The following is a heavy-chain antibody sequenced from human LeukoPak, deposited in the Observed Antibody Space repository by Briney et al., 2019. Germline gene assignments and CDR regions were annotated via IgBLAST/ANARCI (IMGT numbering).Heavy chain of an antibody. CDR1: GYTFTSYY. V-gene: IGHV1-8*02. CDR3: ARGWPPTVSAD. CDR2: MNPNSGNT. J-gene: IGHJ4*02. D-gene: IGHD4-11*01. Sequence: ASVKVSCKASGYTFTSYYMHWVRQATGQGLEWMGWMNPNSGNTGYAQKFQGRVTMTRNTSISTAYMELSSLRSEDTAVYYCARGWPPTVSADWGQGTLVTVSS.